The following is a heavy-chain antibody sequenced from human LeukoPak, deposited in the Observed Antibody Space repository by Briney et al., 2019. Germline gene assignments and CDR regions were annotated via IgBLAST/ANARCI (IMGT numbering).Heavy chain of an antibody. CDR3: ARDIVVVVAATHDAFDI. V-gene: IGHV1-2*02. Sequence: ASVKVSCKASGYTFTGYYMHWVRQAPGQGLEWMGWINPNSGGTNYAQKFQGRVTMTRDTSISTAYMKLGRLRSDDAAVYYCARDIVVVVAATHDAFDIWGQGTMVTVSS. CDR1: GYTFTGYY. J-gene: IGHJ3*02. D-gene: IGHD2-15*01. CDR2: INPNSGGT.